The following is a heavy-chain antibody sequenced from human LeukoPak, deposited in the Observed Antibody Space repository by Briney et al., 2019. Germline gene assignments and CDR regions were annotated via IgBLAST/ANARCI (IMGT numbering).Heavy chain of an antibody. CDR3: ARHTTSSGYYSGTYYYGMDV. V-gene: IGHV5-51*01. Sequence: GESLKISCQGSGYRFTSYWVGWVRQMPGKGLEWMGIIYPGDSATKYSPSLQGQVTISADKSINTAYLQWSSLKASDTAMYYCARHTTSSGYYSGTYYYGMDVWGQGTTVTVSS. D-gene: IGHD3-22*01. CDR1: GYRFTSYW. J-gene: IGHJ6*02. CDR2: IYPGDSAT.